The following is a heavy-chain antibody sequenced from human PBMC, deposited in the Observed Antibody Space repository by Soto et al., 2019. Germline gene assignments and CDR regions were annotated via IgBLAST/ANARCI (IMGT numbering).Heavy chain of an antibody. J-gene: IGHJ3*02. CDR1: GFTFSNYA. Sequence: GGSLRLSCAASGFTFSNYAMHWVRQAPGKGLEYVSAISSNGGNTYYANSVKGRFTISRDNSKNTLYLQMGSLRAEDMAVYYCARVWAVVGTSDAFDIWGQGTMVTVSS. CDR3: ARVWAVVGTSDAFDI. CDR2: ISSNGGNT. V-gene: IGHV3-64*01. D-gene: IGHD2-21*02.